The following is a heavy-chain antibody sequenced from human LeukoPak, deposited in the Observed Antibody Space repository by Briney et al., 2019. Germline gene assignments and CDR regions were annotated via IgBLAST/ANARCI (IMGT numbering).Heavy chain of an antibody. Sequence: ASVKVSCKAFGYTFTSYDINWVRQATGQGLEWMGWMNPNSGNTGYAQKFQGRVTMTRNTSISTAYMELSSLRSEDTAVYYCARRLDYYDSSGYYPMSDYWGQGTLVTVSS. J-gene: IGHJ4*02. CDR3: ARRLDYYDSSGYYPMSDY. CDR2: MNPNSGNT. CDR1: GYTFTSYD. V-gene: IGHV1-8*01. D-gene: IGHD3-22*01.